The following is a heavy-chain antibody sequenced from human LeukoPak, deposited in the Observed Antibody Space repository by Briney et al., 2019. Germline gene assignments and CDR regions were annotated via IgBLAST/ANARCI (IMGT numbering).Heavy chain of an antibody. CDR2: VRDNGES. CDR3: ARQPANTAAFDI. V-gene: IGHV4-59*08. J-gene: IGHJ3*02. Sequence: SVTLSLTCTVSGVSINTYYWSWIRQPPGKGLEWIAYVRDNGESNYNPALDRRVSISIDTANNQLSLRLNVVTASDTAIYYCARQPANTAAFDIWGLGTMVTVSS. CDR1: GVSINTYY. D-gene: IGHD5-18*01.